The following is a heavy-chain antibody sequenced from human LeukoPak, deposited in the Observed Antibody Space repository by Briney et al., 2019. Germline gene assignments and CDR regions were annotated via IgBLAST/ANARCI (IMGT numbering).Heavy chain of an antibody. J-gene: IGHJ4*02. V-gene: IGHV1-3*02. CDR2: SDAGNGNT. CDR3: ARGLRYCAGGTCFEVLDY. CDR1: GFTFTNYA. D-gene: IGHD2-15*01. Sequence: ASVKVSCKTSGFTFTNYAIHWVRQAPGQRLEWMGWSDAGNGNTKSSQDFQGRVNITGDTSATAAYMELSSLRPEDTAVYYCARGLRYCAGGTCFEVLDYWGQGTLAAVSS.